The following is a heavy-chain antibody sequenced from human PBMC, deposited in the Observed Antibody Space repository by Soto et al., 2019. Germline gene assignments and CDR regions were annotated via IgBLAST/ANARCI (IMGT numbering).Heavy chain of an antibody. Sequence: QITLKESGPTLVKPTPTLTLTCTFSGFSLSASGVGVGWLRQPPGEALEWLAVIYWNDDERYSPSLKSRVTITKDTSKNQVVLTMTNMDPVDTATYYCAHSSTTYLDYWGQGTLVTVSS. D-gene: IGHD4-4*01. CDR1: GFSLSASGVG. V-gene: IGHV2-5*01. J-gene: IGHJ4*02. CDR2: IYWNDDE. CDR3: AHSSTTYLDY.